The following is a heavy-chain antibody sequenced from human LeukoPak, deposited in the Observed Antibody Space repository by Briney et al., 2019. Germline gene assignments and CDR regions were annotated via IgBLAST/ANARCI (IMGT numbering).Heavy chain of an antibody. J-gene: IGHJ4*02. CDR1: EFSVSSNY. CDR2: IHSGGAT. CDR3: ARGRFSGPDDY. Sequence: PGGSLRLSCAVSEFSVSSNYMNWVRQAPGKGLEWVSVIHSGGATYYADSVRGRFTISRDNSKNMVSLQMTSLGAEDTAVYYCARGRFSGPDDYWGQGTLVTVSS. V-gene: IGHV3-53*01. D-gene: IGHD6-19*01.